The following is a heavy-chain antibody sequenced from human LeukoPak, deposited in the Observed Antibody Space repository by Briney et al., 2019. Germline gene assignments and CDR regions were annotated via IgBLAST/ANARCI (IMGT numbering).Heavy chain of an antibody. J-gene: IGHJ4*02. CDR1: GFTFRTSG. CDR3: ALAAGTL. CDR2: ITSGSSYI. V-gene: IGHV3-21*01. Sequence: GGSLRLSCAASGFTFRTSGMNWVRQAPGKGLEWVSSITSGSSYIYYADSAKGRFTISRDNSKNTLYLQMNSLRAEDTAVYYCALAAGTLWGQGTLVTVSS. D-gene: IGHD6-13*01.